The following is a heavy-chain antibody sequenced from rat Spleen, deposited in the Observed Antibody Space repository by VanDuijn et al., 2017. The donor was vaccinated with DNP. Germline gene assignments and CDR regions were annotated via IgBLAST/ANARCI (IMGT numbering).Heavy chain of an antibody. V-gene: IGHV5-25*01. CDR2: ITSSGGST. D-gene: IGHD1-11*01. J-gene: IGHJ2*01. Sequence: EVHLVESGGGLVQPGRSLKLSCAASGFTFSDYYMAWIRQVPGKGLEWVASITSSGGSTYYPDSVKGRFTISRDNAKNTLYLQMNSLRSEDTATYYCARDAGGPFDYWGQGVMVTVSS. CDR1: GFTFSDYY. CDR3: ARDAGGPFDY.